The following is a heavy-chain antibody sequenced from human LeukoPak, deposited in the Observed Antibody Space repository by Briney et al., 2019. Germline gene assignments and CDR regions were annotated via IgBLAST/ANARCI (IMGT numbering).Heavy chain of an antibody. CDR2: IYTSGST. J-gene: IGHJ4*02. D-gene: IGHD5-18*01. CDR3: AREYSYGSSYYFDY. V-gene: IGHV4-61*02. Sequence: PSQTLSLTCTVSGGSISSGSYYWSWIRQPAGKGLEWIGRIYTSGSTNYNPSLKSRVTISVDTSKNQFSLKLSSVTAADTAVYYCAREYSYGSSYYFDYWGQGTLVTVSS. CDR1: GGSISSGSYY.